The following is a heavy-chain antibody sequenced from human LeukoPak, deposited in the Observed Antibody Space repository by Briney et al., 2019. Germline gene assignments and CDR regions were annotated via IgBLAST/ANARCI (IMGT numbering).Heavy chain of an antibody. V-gene: IGHV4-59*01. CDR3: ARDRRERIAVAGSDYYYYYGMDV. CDR1: GGSISSYY. CDR2: IYYSGST. J-gene: IGHJ6*02. Sequence: PSETLSLTCTVSGGSISSYYWSWIRQPPGKGLEWVGYIYYSGSTNYNPSLKSRVTISVDTSKNQFSLKLSSVTAADTAVYYCARDRRERIAVAGSDYYYYYGMDVWDQGTTVTVSS. D-gene: IGHD6-19*01.